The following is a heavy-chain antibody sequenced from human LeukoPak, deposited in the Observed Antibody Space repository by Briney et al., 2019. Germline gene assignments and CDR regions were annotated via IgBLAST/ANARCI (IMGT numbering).Heavy chain of an antibody. J-gene: IGHJ4*02. Sequence: GGSLRLSCAASGFTFSDHYMGWVRQAPGKGLEWVGRTRNKSNRYTTEYAASVEGRFTISRDVSKNSLFLQMNGLKTEDTAVYYCVSSGYPYYFDYWGQGTLVTVSS. CDR3: VSSGYPYYFDY. CDR1: GFTFSDHY. CDR2: TRNKSNRYTT. D-gene: IGHD3-22*01. V-gene: IGHV3-72*01.